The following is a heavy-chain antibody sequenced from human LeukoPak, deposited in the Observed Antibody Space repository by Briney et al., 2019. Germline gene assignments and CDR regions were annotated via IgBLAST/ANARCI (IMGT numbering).Heavy chain of an antibody. Sequence: GGSLRLSCAASGFTFSSYGLNWVRQAPGKGLEWVSSISSSSGYIYYADSVKGRFTISRDNTKNSLYLQMNSLRVEDTAVYYCARSAIHYGMDVWGQGTTVTVSS. CDR2: ISSSSGYI. D-gene: IGHD2-2*01. CDR1: GFTFSSYG. CDR3: ARSAIHYGMDV. V-gene: IGHV3-21*01. J-gene: IGHJ6*02.